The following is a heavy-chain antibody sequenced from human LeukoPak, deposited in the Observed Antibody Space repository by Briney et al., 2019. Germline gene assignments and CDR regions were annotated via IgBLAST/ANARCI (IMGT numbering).Heavy chain of an antibody. Sequence: SETPSLTCSVSGGSVSSSSYYWGWIRQPPGKGLEWIGNIYYSGSTYYNPSLKSRVTISVDTSKNHFSLKLTSVTAADTAVYYCARVYSGYDYPFDFWGQGTLVTVSS. D-gene: IGHD5-12*01. CDR3: ARVYSGYDYPFDF. V-gene: IGHV4-39*02. CDR1: GGSVSSSSYY. CDR2: IYYSGST. J-gene: IGHJ4*02.